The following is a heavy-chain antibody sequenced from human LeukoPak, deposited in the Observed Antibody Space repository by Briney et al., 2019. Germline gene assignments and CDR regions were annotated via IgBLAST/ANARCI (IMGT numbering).Heavy chain of an antibody. V-gene: IGHV1-18*01. CDR2: IRGDGSFG. J-gene: IGHJ5*02. CDR3: ARRLKLGSSASWRWFDP. Sequence: ASVKVSCKASGYTFTNFGISWMRRAPGQGLGWMGWIRGDGSFGDYAEKFQGRVTMTTDTSTNTVSMELRSLRPDDTAIYYCARRLKLGSSASWRWFDPWGQGTLVTVYS. CDR1: GYTFTNFG. D-gene: IGHD2-2*01.